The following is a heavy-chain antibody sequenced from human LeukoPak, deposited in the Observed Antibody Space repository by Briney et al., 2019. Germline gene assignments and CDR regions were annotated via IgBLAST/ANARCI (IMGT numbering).Heavy chain of an antibody. CDR2: INHSGST. CDR1: GGSFSGYY. V-gene: IGHV4-34*01. Sequence: SETLSLTCAVYGGSFSGYYWSWIRQPPGKGLEWIGEINHSGSTNYNPPLKSRVTISVDTSKNQFSLKLSSVTAADTAVYYCARAWLVLFDYWGQGTLVTVSS. CDR3: ARAWLVLFDY. J-gene: IGHJ4*02. D-gene: IGHD6-19*01.